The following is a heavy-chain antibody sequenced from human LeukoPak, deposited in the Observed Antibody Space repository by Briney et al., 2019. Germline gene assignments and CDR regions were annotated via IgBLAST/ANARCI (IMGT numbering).Heavy chain of an antibody. CDR2: ISASGGTT. CDR1: GXSLNNYA. J-gene: IGHJ4*02. V-gene: IGHV3-23*01. D-gene: IGHD6-13*01. Sequence: TGGSVKLSCAASGXSLNNYAMNWARQATGKGLEWVSAISASGGTTYNSDSVKGRFTISRDSAKNTLYLQINSLRAEDSAVYYCAKASSSWYSDFDYWGRGTLVTVSS. CDR3: AKASSSWYSDFDY.